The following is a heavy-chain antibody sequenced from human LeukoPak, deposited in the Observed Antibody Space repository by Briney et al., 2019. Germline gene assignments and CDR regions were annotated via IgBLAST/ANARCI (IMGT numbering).Heavy chain of an antibody. V-gene: IGHV3-23*01. CDR1: GFTFSSYS. CDR3: AKDVIQALIVVVVAATNAFDY. CDR2: ISGSGGST. D-gene: IGHD2-15*01. J-gene: IGHJ4*02. Sequence: GSLRLSCTASGFTFSSYSMNWVRQAPGKGLEWVSAISGSGGSTYYADSVKGRFTISRDNSKNTLYLQMNSLRAEDTAVYYCAKDVIQALIVVVVAATNAFDYWGQGTLVTVSS.